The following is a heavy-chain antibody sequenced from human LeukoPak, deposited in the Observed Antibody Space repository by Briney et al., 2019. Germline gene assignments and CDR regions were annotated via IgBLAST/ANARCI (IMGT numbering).Heavy chain of an antibody. CDR3: ARGRDRSKAGDH. V-gene: IGHV4-34*01. CDR1: GGSCDDYY. J-gene: IGHJ4*02. Sequence: SETLSLPCTVYGGSCDDYYCSWIRQPPGKGLEWIGEIHPSGIFYYNSSLVSRVTISIDTSKSQFSLRLTSVTAADTAFYYCARGRDRSKAGDHWGQGSLVTVSS. CDR2: IHPSGIF.